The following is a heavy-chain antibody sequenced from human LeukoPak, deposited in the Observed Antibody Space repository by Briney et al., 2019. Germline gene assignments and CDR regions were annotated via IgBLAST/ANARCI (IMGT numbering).Heavy chain of an antibody. J-gene: IGHJ6*02. CDR2: IAFDGINN. D-gene: IGHD1-26*01. CDR3: ARATGGSYYDADYYYGLDV. CDR1: GFTFNNYA. V-gene: IGHV3-30*04. Sequence: PGGSLRLSCAASGFTFNNYAMHWVRQAPGKGLEWVAIIAFDGINNFYTGSVKGRFTISRDNSKSTLYLQMNSLRPEDPAVYYCARATGGSYYDADYYYGLDVWGQGTTVTVS.